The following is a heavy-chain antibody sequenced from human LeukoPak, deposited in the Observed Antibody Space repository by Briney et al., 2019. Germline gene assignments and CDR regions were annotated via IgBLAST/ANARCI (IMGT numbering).Heavy chain of an antibody. CDR1: GFTFSSYW. J-gene: IGHJ6*03. CDR2: ISSSSSLI. CDR3: ARDGNRDGDMDV. D-gene: IGHD1-1*01. Sequence: PGGSLRLSCAASGFTFSSYWMHWVRQAPGKGLEWVSYISSSSSLIYYAGSVKGRFTVSRDSAKRSLYLQMNSLRAEDTAVYYCARDGNRDGDMDVWGKGTTVTVSS. V-gene: IGHV3-48*01.